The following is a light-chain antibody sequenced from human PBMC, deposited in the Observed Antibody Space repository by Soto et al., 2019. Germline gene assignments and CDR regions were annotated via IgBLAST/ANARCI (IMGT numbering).Light chain of an antibody. Sequence: DIQMTQSPSTLSASVGDRVTITCRASQSISSWLAWYQQKPGKAPKLLIYKASSLESGVPSRFSGSGSGTEFTLTISSLQPDDFETYYCQQYNSYPVTFGQGNKV. CDR2: KAS. CDR3: QQYNSYPVT. J-gene: IGKJ1*01. CDR1: QSISSW. V-gene: IGKV1-5*03.